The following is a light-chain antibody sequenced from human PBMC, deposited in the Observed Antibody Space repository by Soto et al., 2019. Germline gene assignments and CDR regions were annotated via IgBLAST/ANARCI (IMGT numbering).Light chain of an antibody. CDR1: QGISSY. V-gene: IGKV1-8*01. Sequence: AIRMTQSPSSFSASTGDRVTITFRASQGISSYLAWYQQKPGKAPKLLIYAASTLQSGVPSRFSGSGSGTDFTLTISCLQSEDFAIYYCQQYYSYPPTFGQGPKVEIK. J-gene: IGKJ1*01. CDR2: AAS. CDR3: QQYYSYPPT.